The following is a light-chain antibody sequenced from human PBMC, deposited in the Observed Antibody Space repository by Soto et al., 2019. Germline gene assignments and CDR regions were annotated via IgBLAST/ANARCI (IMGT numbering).Light chain of an antibody. CDR2: EVS. Sequence: QSALTQPASVSGSPGQSITISCTGTSSDVGSYNLVSWYQQHPGKAPKLMIYEVSKRPSGVSNSFSGSKSGNTASLTISGLQAEDEADYYCCSYAGSTYVFGTGTKLPS. J-gene: IGLJ1*01. CDR1: SSDVGSYNL. V-gene: IGLV2-23*02. CDR3: CSYAGSTYV.